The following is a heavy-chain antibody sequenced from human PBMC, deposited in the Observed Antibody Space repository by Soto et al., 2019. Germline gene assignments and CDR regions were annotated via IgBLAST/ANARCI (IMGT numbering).Heavy chain of an antibody. D-gene: IGHD6-13*01. CDR1: GGTFSSYA. CDR2: IIPLFGTA. Sequence: SVKVSCKASGGTFSSYAISWVRQAPGQGLEWMGGIIPLFGTANYAQKFQGRVTITADESTSTAYMELSSLRSEDTAVYYCARDGVIAAAQDGMDVWGQGTRVPVSS. J-gene: IGHJ6*02. CDR3: ARDGVIAAAQDGMDV. V-gene: IGHV1-69*13.